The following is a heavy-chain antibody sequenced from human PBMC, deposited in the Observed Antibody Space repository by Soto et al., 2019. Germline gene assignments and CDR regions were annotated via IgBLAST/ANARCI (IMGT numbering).Heavy chain of an antibody. CDR3: ARDIFDSSGYYLTWFDP. J-gene: IGHJ5*02. D-gene: IGHD3-22*01. CDR2: IIPIFGTA. CDR1: GGTFSSYA. Sequence: QVQLVQSGAEVKKPGSSVKVSCKASGGTFSSYAISWVRQAPGQGLEWMGGIIPIFGTANYAQKFQGRVTITEDKSTSTAYMELSSLRSEDTAVYYCARDIFDSSGYYLTWFDPWGQGTLVTVSS. V-gene: IGHV1-69*06.